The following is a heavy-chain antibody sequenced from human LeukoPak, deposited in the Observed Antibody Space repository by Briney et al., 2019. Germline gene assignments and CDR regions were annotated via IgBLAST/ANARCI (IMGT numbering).Heavy chain of an antibody. V-gene: IGHV3-30-3*01. CDR2: ISYDGNNK. CDR3: ATLPT. CDR1: GFTFSSYA. D-gene: IGHD4-17*01. J-gene: IGHJ4*02. Sequence: PGGFLRLSCAASGFTFSSYAMHWVRQAPGKGLEWVAVISYDGNNKYYADSVKGRFTISRDNSKNTLYLQMNSLRAEDTALYYCATLPTWGQGTLVTVSS.